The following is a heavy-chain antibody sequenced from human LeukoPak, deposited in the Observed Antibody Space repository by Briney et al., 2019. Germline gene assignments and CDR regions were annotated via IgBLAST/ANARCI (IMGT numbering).Heavy chain of an antibody. J-gene: IGHJ4*02. CDR1: GYTFTGYY. CDR3: ARAPHEDRLSLGIAVAGGDY. D-gene: IGHD6-19*01. CDR2: INPNSGGT. Sequence: ASVKVSCKASGYTFTGYYMHWGRQAPGQGLEWMGWINPNSGGTNYAQKFQGRVTMTRDTSISTAYMGLSRLRSDDTAVYYCARAPHEDRLSLGIAVAGGDYWGQGTLVTVSS. V-gene: IGHV1-2*02.